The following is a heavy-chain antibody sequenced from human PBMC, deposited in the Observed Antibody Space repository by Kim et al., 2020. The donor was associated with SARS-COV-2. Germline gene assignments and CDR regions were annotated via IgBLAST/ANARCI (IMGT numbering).Heavy chain of an antibody. D-gene: IGHD1-7*01. J-gene: IGHJ6*02. V-gene: IGHV4-61*01. CDR3: ARDLTGTQNFFSYYYYGMDV. CDR1: GGSVSSGSYY. Sequence: SETLSLTCTVSGGSVSSGSYYWSWIRQPPGKGLEWIGYIYYSGSTNYNPSLKSRVTISVDTSKNQFSLKLSSVTAADTAVYYCARDLTGTQNFFSYYYYGMDVWGQGTTVTVSS. CDR2: IYYSGST.